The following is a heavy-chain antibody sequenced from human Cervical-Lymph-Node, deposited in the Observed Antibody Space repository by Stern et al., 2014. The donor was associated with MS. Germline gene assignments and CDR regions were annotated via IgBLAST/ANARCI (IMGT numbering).Heavy chain of an antibody. D-gene: IGHD2-8*02. Sequence: QEQLVQSGAEVKKPGSSVKVSCKASGGTFNTSAINWVRQAPGPGLEWMGGIIPLFETSHYAQQSQGRLTLTVDISTNFAYMELSGLRSEDTAVYFCAHDCTRDVCSGGFDYWGQGTLVTVSA. V-gene: IGHV1-69*06. CDR3: AHDCTRDVCSGGFDY. CDR2: IIPLFETS. J-gene: IGHJ4*02. CDR1: GGTFNTSA.